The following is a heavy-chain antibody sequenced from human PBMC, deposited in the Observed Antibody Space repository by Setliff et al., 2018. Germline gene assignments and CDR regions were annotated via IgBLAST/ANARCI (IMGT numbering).Heavy chain of an antibody. CDR3: ARDGYPGTS. CDR1: GFTFSDYY. V-gene: IGHV3-11*01. CDR2: ITSSGTTT. Sequence: PGGSLRLSCAASGFTFSDYYMSWIRQAPGKGLEWVSYITSSGTTTFYTDSVKGRFAISRDNARNSLYLQMNSLRVEDTAVYYCARDGYPGTSWGQGTLVTGSS. J-gene: IGHJ5*02. D-gene: IGHD2-2*03.